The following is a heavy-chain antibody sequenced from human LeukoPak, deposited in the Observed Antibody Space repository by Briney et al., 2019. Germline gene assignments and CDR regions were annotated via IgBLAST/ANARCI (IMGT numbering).Heavy chain of an antibody. CDR2: INPNSGGT. CDR3: NLEDSSGPDY. V-gene: IGHV1-2*02. Sequence: ASVKVSCKASGYTFTSYGISWVRQAPGQGLEWMGWINPNSGGTNYAQKFQGRVTMTRDTSISTAYMELSRLRSDDTAVYYCNLEDSSGPDYWGQGTLVTASS. CDR1: GYTFTSYG. J-gene: IGHJ4*02. D-gene: IGHD3-22*01.